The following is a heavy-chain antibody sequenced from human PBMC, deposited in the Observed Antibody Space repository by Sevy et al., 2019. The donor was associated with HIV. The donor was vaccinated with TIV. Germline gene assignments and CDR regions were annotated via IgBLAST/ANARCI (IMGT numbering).Heavy chain of an antibody. CDR3: ARVPTYYYGSATYFES. J-gene: IGHJ4*02. V-gene: IGHV1-18*04. Sequence: ASVKVSCKASGYSFTDHYIHWVRQAPGHGLEWMGWIGAYNGNANSAQKLQGRVTMTTDTSTSTAYMELSSLRSDDTAIYYCARVPTYYYGSATYFESWGQGTLVTVSS. CDR1: GYSFTDHY. CDR2: IGAYNGNA. D-gene: IGHD3-10*01.